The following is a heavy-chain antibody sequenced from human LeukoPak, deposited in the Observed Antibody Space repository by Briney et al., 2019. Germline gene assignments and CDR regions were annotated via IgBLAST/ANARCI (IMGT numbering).Heavy chain of an antibody. D-gene: IGHD1-26*01. J-gene: IGHJ4*02. CDR2: IYYSGST. V-gene: IGHV4-59*01. Sequence: PSETLSLTCTASGGSLSSYYWSWIRQPPGKGLEWIGYIYYSGSTNYNPSLKSRVTISVDTSKNQFSLTLSSVTAADTAVYYCARVGSGSYYRHFDYWGQGILVTVSS. CDR3: ARVGSGSYYRHFDY. CDR1: GGSLSSYY.